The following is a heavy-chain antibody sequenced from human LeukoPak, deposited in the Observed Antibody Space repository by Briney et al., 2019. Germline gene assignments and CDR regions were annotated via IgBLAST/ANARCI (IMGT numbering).Heavy chain of an antibody. CDR2: ISSGSTI. CDR1: GFTFSSYE. V-gene: IGHV3-48*03. J-gene: IGHJ4*02. CDR3: ARESIAVAGAPFDY. Sequence: GGSLRLSCAVSGFTFSSYEMNWARQAPGKGLEWFSYISSGSTIYDADSVKGRFTISRDNAKNSLYLQMNSLRAEDTAVYYCARESIAVAGAPFDYWGQGTLVTVSS. D-gene: IGHD6-19*01.